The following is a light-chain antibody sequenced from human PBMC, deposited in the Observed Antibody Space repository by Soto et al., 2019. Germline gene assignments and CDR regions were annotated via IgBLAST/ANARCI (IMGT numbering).Light chain of an antibody. CDR3: QQYSSHST. J-gene: IGKJ1*01. CDR1: QSVSSN. V-gene: IGKV3-15*01. Sequence: EIVITQSPATLSVSPGERATLSCRASQSVSSNLAWYQQKPGQAPRLLIYGASTRATGIPARFSGSGSGTEFSLTISSLQPDDFATYYCQQYSSHSTFGQGTKVDIK. CDR2: GAS.